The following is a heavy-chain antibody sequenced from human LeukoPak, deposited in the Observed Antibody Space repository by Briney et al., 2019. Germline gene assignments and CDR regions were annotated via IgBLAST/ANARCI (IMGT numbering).Heavy chain of an antibody. Sequence: ASVKVSCKASGYTFTSYGISWVRQAPGQGLEWMGWISAYNGNTNYAQKLQGRVTMTTDTSTSTAYMELRSLRSDDTAVYYCARDSPSIAAASGNKTPYYFDYWGQGTLVTVSS. CDR1: GYTFTSYG. CDR2: ISAYNGNT. CDR3: ARDSPSIAAASGNKTPYYFDY. J-gene: IGHJ4*02. D-gene: IGHD6-13*01. V-gene: IGHV1-18*01.